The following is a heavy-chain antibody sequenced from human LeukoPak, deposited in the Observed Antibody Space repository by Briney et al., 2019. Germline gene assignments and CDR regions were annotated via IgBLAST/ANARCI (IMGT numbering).Heavy chain of an antibody. V-gene: IGHV3-74*01. CDR1: GFTFSNYW. D-gene: IGHD3-10*01. Sequence: GGSLRLSCAASGFTFSNYWMHWVCQAPGKGLVWVSHINTDGTSTNYADSVKCRFTISRDNAKNTLYLQMNSLRAEDTAVCYCARFGWVPPAHFDYWGQGTLVTVSS. CDR2: INTDGTST. J-gene: IGHJ4*02. CDR3: ARFGWVPPAHFDY.